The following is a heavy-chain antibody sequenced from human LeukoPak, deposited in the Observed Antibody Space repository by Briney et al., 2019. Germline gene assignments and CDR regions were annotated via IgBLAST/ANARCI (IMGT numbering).Heavy chain of an antibody. Sequence: GGSLRLSCGASGFTFSSYAMSWVRQAPGKGLEWVSGISGSDGYTYYADSVKGRFTISRDNSKNTLYLQMNSLRAEDTAVYYCAKFFTGEYVRAFDIWGQGTMVTVSS. CDR1: GFTFSSYA. V-gene: IGHV3-23*01. CDR2: ISGSDGYT. J-gene: IGHJ3*02. D-gene: IGHD3-10*02. CDR3: AKFFTGEYVRAFDI.